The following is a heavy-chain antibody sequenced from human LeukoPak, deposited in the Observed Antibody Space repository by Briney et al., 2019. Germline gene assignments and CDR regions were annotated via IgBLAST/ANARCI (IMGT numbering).Heavy chain of an antibody. Sequence: SETLSLTCAVYGGSFSGYYWSWIRQPPGKGLEWIGEINHSGSTNYNPSLKSRVTISVVTSKNQFSLKLSSVTAADTAVYYCARDGGSYYAFDYWGQGTLVTVSS. D-gene: IGHD1-26*01. J-gene: IGHJ4*02. CDR2: INHSGST. CDR1: GGSFSGYY. CDR3: ARDGGSYYAFDY. V-gene: IGHV4-34*01.